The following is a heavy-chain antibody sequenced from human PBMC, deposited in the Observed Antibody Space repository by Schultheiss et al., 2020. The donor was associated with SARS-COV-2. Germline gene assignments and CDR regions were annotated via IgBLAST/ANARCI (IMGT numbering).Heavy chain of an antibody. CDR1: GGSFSGYY. CDR2: IYYSGST. V-gene: IGHV4-59*08. D-gene: IGHD4-17*01. Sequence: SETLSLTCAVYGGSFSGYYWSWIRQPPGKGLEWIGYIYYSGSTYYNPSLKSRVTISVDTSKNQFSLRLSSVTAADTAVYYCARRHVMTTVPSGYFDLWGRGTLVTVSS. CDR3: ARRHVMTTVPSGYFDL. J-gene: IGHJ2*01.